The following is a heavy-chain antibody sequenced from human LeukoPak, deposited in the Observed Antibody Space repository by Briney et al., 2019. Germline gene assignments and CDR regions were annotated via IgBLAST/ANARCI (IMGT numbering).Heavy chain of an antibody. CDR1: GYTFTGDY. J-gene: IGHJ4*02. V-gene: IGHV1-2*02. D-gene: IGHD3-10*01. Sequence: ASVKVSCKASGYTFTGDYRHWVRQAPGQGHECMGGINPNRGGTNYAQRFEGRVTMTRNTSISIAYMELSRLSSDDTDVYYCARDRMVRGVILGGYWGQGTLVTVSS. CDR3: ARDRMVRGVILGGY. CDR2: INPNRGGT.